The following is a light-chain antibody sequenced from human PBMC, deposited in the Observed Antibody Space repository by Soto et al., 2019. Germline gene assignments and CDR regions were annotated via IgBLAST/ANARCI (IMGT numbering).Light chain of an antibody. Sequence: DIVMTQSPDSLAVSLGERATINCKSSQSVLYSSNNKNYLAWYQHKPGQPPKLLIYWASTRESGVPDRFSGSGSGTDFTLTISSLQAEDVAVYYCQQYYGTSYTFGQGTKLDIK. J-gene: IGKJ2*01. CDR3: QQYYGTSYT. CDR2: WAS. CDR1: QSVLYSSNNKNY. V-gene: IGKV4-1*01.